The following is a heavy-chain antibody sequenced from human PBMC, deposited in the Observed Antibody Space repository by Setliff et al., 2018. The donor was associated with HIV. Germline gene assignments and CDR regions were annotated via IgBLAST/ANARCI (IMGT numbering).Heavy chain of an antibody. V-gene: IGHV3-33*06. CDR1: GFTFNSYG. Sequence: GGSLRLSCAASGFTFNSYGIRWVRQAPGKGLEWVALIWYDASKKEYSDSVKGRFNILRDDSKKTAYLQMNSLRDEDTAVYYCVKDVLKFWSGSGALDFWGPGTLVTVSS. CDR2: IWYDASKK. D-gene: IGHD3-3*01. CDR3: VKDVLKFWSGSGALDF. J-gene: IGHJ4*02.